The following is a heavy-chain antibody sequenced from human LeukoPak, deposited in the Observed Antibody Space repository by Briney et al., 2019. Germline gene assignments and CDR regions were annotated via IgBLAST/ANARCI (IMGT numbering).Heavy chain of an antibody. Sequence: SETLSLTCAVYGGSFSGYYWSWIRQPPRKGLEWIGEINHSGSTNYNPSLKSRVTISVGTSKNQFSLKLSSVTAADTGVYYCARTNYDYVWGSYRQTHFDYWGQGTLVTVSS. CDR2: INHSGST. CDR1: GGSFSGYY. D-gene: IGHD3-16*02. J-gene: IGHJ4*02. CDR3: ARTNYDYVWGSYRQTHFDY. V-gene: IGHV4-34*01.